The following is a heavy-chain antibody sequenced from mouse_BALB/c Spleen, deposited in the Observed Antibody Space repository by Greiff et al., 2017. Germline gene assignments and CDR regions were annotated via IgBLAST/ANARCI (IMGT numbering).Heavy chain of an antibody. CDR2: IDPANGNT. CDR3: ARDYYGSSPY. Sequence: VQLKQSGAELVKPGASVKLSCTASGFNIKDTYMHWVKQRPEQGLEWIGRIDPANGNTKYDPKFQGKATITADTSSNTAYLQLSSLTSEDTAVYYCARDYYGSSPYWGQGTTLTVSS. J-gene: IGHJ2*01. D-gene: IGHD1-1*01. CDR1: GFNIKDTY. V-gene: IGHV14-3*02.